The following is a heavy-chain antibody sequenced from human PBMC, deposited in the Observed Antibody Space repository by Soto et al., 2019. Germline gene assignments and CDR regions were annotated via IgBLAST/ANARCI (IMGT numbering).Heavy chain of an antibody. J-gene: IGHJ4*02. Sequence: EVQLVESGGGLVKPGGSLRLSCAASGFTFSNAWMNWVRQAPGKGLEWVGRIKSKTDGGTTDYAAPVKGRYTNSRDDSKNTLYLEMMSLKTEDTAVYYCTTGDPSSYGTYYFDYWGQGTLFTVSS. V-gene: IGHV3-15*07. D-gene: IGHD5-18*01. CDR1: GFTFSNAW. CDR2: IKSKTDGGTT. CDR3: TTGDPSSYGTYYFDY.